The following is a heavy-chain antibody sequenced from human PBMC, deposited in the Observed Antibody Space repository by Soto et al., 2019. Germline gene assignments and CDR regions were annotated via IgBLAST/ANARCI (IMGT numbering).Heavy chain of an antibody. V-gene: IGHV4-59*08. D-gene: IGHD2-2*01. Sequence: SETLSLTCTVSGGSISSYYWSWIRQPQGKGLEWIGYIYYSGSTNYNPSLKSRVTISVDTSKNQFSLKLSSVTAADTAVYYCASWGRQVVPAASHYYYMDVWGKGTTVTVSS. CDR2: IYYSGST. J-gene: IGHJ6*03. CDR3: ASWGRQVVPAASHYYYMDV. CDR1: GGSISSYY.